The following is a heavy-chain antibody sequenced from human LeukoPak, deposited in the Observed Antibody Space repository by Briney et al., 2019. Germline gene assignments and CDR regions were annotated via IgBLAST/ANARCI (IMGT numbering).Heavy chain of an antibody. Sequence: NPSETLSLTCAVYGGSFSGYYWSWIRQPPGKGLEWIGEINHSGSTNYNPSLKSRVTISVDTSKNQFSLKLSSVTAADTAVYYCARSSVVAATLIFDYWGQGTLVTVSS. D-gene: IGHD2-15*01. CDR3: ARSSVVAATLIFDY. V-gene: IGHV4-34*01. CDR2: INHSGST. J-gene: IGHJ4*02. CDR1: GGSFSGYY.